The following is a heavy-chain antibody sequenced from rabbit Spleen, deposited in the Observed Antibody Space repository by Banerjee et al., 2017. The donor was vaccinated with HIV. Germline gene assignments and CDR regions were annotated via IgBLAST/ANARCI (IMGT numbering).Heavy chain of an antibody. V-gene: IGHV1S40*01. J-gene: IGHJ4*01. Sequence: QSLEESGGDLVKPGASLTLTCIASGVSFSGNSYMCWVRQAPGKGLEWIACIDTGSSGFTYFASWAKGRFTISKTSSTTVTLQMASLTAADTATYFCASNHPYASSSGDDFLFKLWGPGTLVTVS. D-gene: IGHD1-1*01. CDR2: IDTGSSGFT. CDR3: ASNHPYASSSGDDFLFKL. CDR1: GVSFSGNSY.